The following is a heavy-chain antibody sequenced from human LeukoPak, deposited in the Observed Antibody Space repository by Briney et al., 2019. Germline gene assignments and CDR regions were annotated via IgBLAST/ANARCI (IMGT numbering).Heavy chain of an antibody. Sequence: PSETLSLTCTVSGYSISSGYYWGWIRQPPGQGLEWVSAISGSGGSTYYADSVKGRFTISRDNSKNTLYLQMNSLRAEDTAVYYCARDGGATLVRGVITFDYWGQGTLVTVSS. J-gene: IGHJ4*02. CDR1: GYSISSGYY. CDR3: ARDGGATLVRGVITFDY. CDR2: ISGSGGST. V-gene: IGHV3-23*01. D-gene: IGHD3-10*01.